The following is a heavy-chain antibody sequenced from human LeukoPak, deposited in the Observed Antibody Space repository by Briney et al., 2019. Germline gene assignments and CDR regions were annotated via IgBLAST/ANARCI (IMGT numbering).Heavy chain of an antibody. V-gene: IGHV3-21*01. CDR3: ARDALEDIVLMVYAMDYMDV. Sequence: GGSLRLSCAASGFTFSSYSMNWVRQAPGKGLEWVSSISSSSSYIYYADSVKGRFTISRDNAKNSLYLQMNSLRAEDTAVYYCARDALEDIVLMVYAMDYMDVWGKGTTVTVSS. CDR1: GFTFSSYS. D-gene: IGHD2-8*01. CDR2: ISSSSSYI. J-gene: IGHJ6*03.